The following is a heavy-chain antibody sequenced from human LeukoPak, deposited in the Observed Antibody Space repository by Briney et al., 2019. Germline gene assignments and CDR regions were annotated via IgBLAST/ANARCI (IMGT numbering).Heavy chain of an antibody. J-gene: IGHJ5*02. Sequence: SETLSLTCTVSGGSISSYYWSWIRQPPGKGLEWIGYIYYSGSTNYNPSLKSRVTISVDTSKNQFSLKLSSVTAADTAVYYCARGRINYVWGSYRSNWFDPWGQGTLVTVSS. CDR2: IYYSGST. V-gene: IGHV4-59*12. CDR1: GGSISSYY. CDR3: ARGRINYVWGSYRSNWFDP. D-gene: IGHD3-16*02.